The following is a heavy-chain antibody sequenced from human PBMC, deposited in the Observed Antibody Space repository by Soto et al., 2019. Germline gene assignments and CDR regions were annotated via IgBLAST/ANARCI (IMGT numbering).Heavy chain of an antibody. CDR2: IYYNGNT. CDR1: GGSISNHY. D-gene: IGHD7-27*01. V-gene: IGHV4-59*11. Sequence: QVQLQESGPGLVKPSETLSLTCTVSGGSISNHYWSWIRQPPGKGLEWIGYIYYNGNTNYNPPLKSPVTMSVDTSKNQISLKLSSVTAADTVVYYCTRANWYSEFWGQGTLVTVSS. J-gene: IGHJ4*02. CDR3: TRANWYSEF.